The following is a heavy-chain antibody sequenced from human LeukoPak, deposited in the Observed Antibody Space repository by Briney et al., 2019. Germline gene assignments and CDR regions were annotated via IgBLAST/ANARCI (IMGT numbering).Heavy chain of an antibody. CDR3: GGLGRGYFDY. CDR1: GFTFSSYG. CDR2: IRYDGSNK. D-gene: IGHD5-12*01. V-gene: IGHV3-30*02. J-gene: IGHJ4*02. Sequence: GGSLRLSCAASGFTFSSYGMHWVRQAPGKGLEWVAFIRYDGSNKYYADSVKGRFTISRDNAKNSLYLQMNSLRAEDTAVYYCGGLGRGYFDYWGQGTLVTVSS.